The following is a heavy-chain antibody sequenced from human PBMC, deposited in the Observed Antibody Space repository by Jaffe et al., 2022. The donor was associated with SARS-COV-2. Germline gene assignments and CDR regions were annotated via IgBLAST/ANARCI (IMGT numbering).Heavy chain of an antibody. Sequence: QVQLQESGPGLVKPSETLSLTCTVSGGSISNYYWNWIRQPPGKGLEWIGYIYSSGSTNYNPSLKSRVTISVDTSKNQFSLKLSSVTAADTAVYYCARVRPARYYDSSGYLDYWGQGTLVTVSS. V-gene: IGHV4-59*01. CDR3: ARVRPARYYDSSGYLDY. J-gene: IGHJ4*02. CDR1: GGSISNYY. D-gene: IGHD3-22*01. CDR2: IYSSGST.